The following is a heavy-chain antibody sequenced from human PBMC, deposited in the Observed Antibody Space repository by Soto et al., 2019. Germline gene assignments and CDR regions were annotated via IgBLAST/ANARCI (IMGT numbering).Heavy chain of an antibody. CDR3: ARSKGLWLQAEFDY. D-gene: IGHD5-18*01. V-gene: IGHV1-69*02. J-gene: IGHJ4*02. CDR1: GGTFSSYT. Sequence: QVQLVQAGAEVKKPGSSVKVSCKASGGTFSSYTISWVRQAPGQGLEWMGRIIPILGIANYAQKFQGRVTSTADKSTSTAYMELRSLRSEDTAVYYCARSKGLWLQAEFDYWGQGTLVTVSS. CDR2: IIPILGIA.